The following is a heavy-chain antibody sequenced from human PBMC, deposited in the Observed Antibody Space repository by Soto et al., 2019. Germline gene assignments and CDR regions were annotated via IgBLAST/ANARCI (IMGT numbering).Heavy chain of an antibody. CDR2: ISYDGSNK. Sequence: GGSLRLSCAASGFTFSSYGMHWVRQAPGKGLEWVAVISYDGSNKYYADSVKGRFTISRDNSKNTLYLQMNSLRAEDTAVYYCAKDEEFSHMDVWGKGTTVTVSS. CDR1: GFTFSSYG. D-gene: IGHD3-10*01. CDR3: AKDEEFSHMDV. J-gene: IGHJ6*03. V-gene: IGHV3-30*18.